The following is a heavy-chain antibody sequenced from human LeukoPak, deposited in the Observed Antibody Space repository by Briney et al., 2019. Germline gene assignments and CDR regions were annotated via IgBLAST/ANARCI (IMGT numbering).Heavy chain of an antibody. J-gene: IGHJ4*02. D-gene: IGHD1-14*01. CDR1: GFTFSGYW. Sequence: GGSLRLSCAASGFTFSGYWMSWIRQAPGKGLEWVANIKQDGSEKYYVDSVKGRFTISRNNAKNSLYLQMNGLKAAVKAVASSRRPLAIALPYIAVCGKGNLVTVSS. CDR3: RRPLAIALPYIAV. CDR2: IKQDGSEK. V-gene: IGHV3-7*01.